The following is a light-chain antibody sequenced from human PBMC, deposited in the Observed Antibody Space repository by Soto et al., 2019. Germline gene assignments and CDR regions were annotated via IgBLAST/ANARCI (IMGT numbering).Light chain of an antibody. J-gene: IGLJ2*01. Sequence: QSALTQPASMSGSPGQSVTISCAGTSSDIGGYNYVSWYQHHPGKAPKLIIYGNNNRPSGVPGRFSGSKSGTSASLAITGLQAEDEADYYCHSYDSSLSGSRVFGGGTKLTVL. CDR2: GNN. CDR3: HSYDSSLSGSRV. V-gene: IGLV2-14*03. CDR1: SSDIGGYNY.